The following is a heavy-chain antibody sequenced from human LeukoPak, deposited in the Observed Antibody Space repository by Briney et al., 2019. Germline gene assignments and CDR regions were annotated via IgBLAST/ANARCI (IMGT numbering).Heavy chain of an antibody. J-gene: IGHJ4*02. CDR3: ATGGDYDYVWGSYRLPPWV. CDR1: GFTFSSYW. D-gene: IGHD3-16*02. V-gene: IGHV3-7*03. CDR2: IKQDGSEK. Sequence: PGGSLRLSCAASGFTFSSYWMHWVRQAPEKGLEWVANIKQDGSEKYYVDSVKGRFTISRDNAKNSLYLQMNSLRAEDTAVYYCATGGDYDYVWGSYRLPPWVWGQGTLVTVSS.